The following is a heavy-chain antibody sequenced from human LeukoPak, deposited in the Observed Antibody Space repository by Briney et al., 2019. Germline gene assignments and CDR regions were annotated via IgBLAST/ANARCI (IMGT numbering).Heavy chain of an antibody. Sequence: GGSLRLSCAASGFTFSSYAMSWVRQAPGKGLEWVSAISGSGGSTYYADSVKGRFTISRDNSKNTLYLQMNSLRAEDTAVYYCAKDLLATMIVVGRGFDYWGQGTLVTVSS. V-gene: IGHV3-23*01. CDR2: ISGSGGST. D-gene: IGHD3-22*01. CDR1: GFTFSSYA. J-gene: IGHJ4*02. CDR3: AKDLLATMIVVGRGFDY.